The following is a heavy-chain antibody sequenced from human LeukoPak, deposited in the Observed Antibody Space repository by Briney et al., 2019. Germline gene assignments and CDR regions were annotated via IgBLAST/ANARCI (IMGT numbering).Heavy chain of an antibody. V-gene: IGHV3-23*01. CDR1: GFTFSSYA. D-gene: IGHD5-18*01. CDR3: AKLRFGYSYGSPADY. J-gene: IGHJ4*02. Sequence: GESLRLSCAATGFTFSSYALSWVRQAPGKGLEWVSAISGSGTSTYYADSVKGRFTISRDNSKNTLYLQMNSLRAEDTAVYYCAKLRFGYSYGSPADYWGQGTLVTVSS. CDR2: ISGSGTST.